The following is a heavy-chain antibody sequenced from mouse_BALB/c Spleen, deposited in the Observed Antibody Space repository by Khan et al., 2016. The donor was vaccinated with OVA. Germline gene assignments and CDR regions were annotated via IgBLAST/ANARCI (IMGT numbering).Heavy chain of an antibody. J-gene: IGHJ3*01. CDR2: IDPFSGGT. D-gene: IGHD2-2*01. CDR1: GYSFTSYY. V-gene: IGHV1S135*01. Sequence: VQLQQSGPELMKPGASVKISCKASGYSFTSYYIHWVMQSHGKSLEWIGYIDPFSGGTTYNQKFKGQATLTVDTSSSTAYIHLSNLTSEDAAVYYCTRHGYVAWFTYWGQGTLVTVSA. CDR3: TRHGYVAWFTY.